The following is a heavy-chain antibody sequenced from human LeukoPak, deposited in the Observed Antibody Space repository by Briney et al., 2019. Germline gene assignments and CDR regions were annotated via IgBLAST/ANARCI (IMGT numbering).Heavy chain of an antibody. Sequence: ASVKVSCKASGYIFIDYYMHWVRQAPGQRLEWMGWINPNSGGTNYAQKFQGRVTMTRDTSISTAYMELSSLRSDDTAVYYCARDLAFGEMVTNRGAFDIWGQGTMITVSS. CDR1: GYIFIDYY. V-gene: IGHV1-2*02. CDR2: INPNSGGT. CDR3: ARDLAFGEMVTNRGAFDI. D-gene: IGHD5-24*01. J-gene: IGHJ3*02.